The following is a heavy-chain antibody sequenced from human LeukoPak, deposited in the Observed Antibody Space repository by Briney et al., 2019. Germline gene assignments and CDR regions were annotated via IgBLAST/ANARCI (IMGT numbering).Heavy chain of an antibody. Sequence: ASVKVSCKASGGTFSSYAISWVRQAPGQGLEWMGGIIPIFGTANYAQKFQGRVTITADESTSTAYMELSSLRSEDTAVYYCASSSTSGSRVYYYYGMDVWGQGTTVTVSS. CDR2: IIPIFGTA. D-gene: IGHD2-2*01. CDR3: ASSSTSGSRVYYYYGMDV. CDR1: GGTFSSYA. V-gene: IGHV1-69*13. J-gene: IGHJ6*02.